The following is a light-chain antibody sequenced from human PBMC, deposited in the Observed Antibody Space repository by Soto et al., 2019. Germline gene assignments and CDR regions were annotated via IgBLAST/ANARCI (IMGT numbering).Light chain of an antibody. Sequence: QSVLTQPPSASGTPGQRVTISCSGSSSKIGSNYVYWYQQLPGTAPKLLIYRSNQRPSGVPDRFSDSKSGTSASLVISGLRSEDEADYHCATWDDSLTGVVFGGGTKVTVL. CDR2: RSN. CDR3: ATWDDSLTGVV. J-gene: IGLJ2*01. V-gene: IGLV1-47*01. CDR1: SSKIGSNY.